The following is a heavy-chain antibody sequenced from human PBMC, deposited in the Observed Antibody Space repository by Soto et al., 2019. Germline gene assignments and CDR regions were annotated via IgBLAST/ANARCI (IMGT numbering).Heavy chain of an antibody. CDR1: GYTFTSYG. J-gene: IGHJ6*02. Sequence: GASVKVSCKASGYTFTSYGISWVRQAPGQGLEWMGWISAYNGNTNYAQKLQGRVTITADESTSTAYMELSSLRSEDTAVYYCARGSITMTVYYYYGMDVWGQGTTVTVSS. D-gene: IGHD3-22*01. V-gene: IGHV1-18*01. CDR3: ARGSITMTVYYYYGMDV. CDR2: ISAYNGNT.